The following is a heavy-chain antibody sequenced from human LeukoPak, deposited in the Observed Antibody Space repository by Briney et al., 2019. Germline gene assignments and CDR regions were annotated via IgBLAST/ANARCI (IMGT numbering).Heavy chain of an antibody. CDR3: ARASGSRHGFDI. CDR2: MYPGDSDT. Sequence: GESLKISCQGSGYRSTTYWIGWVRQMPGKGLEWMGIMYPGDSDTRYSTSFKGQVTISADKSISTAYLQWSSLKASDTAMYYCARASGSRHGFDIWGQGTLVTVSS. D-gene: IGHD1-26*01. J-gene: IGHJ3*02. CDR1: GYRSTTYW. V-gene: IGHV5-51*01.